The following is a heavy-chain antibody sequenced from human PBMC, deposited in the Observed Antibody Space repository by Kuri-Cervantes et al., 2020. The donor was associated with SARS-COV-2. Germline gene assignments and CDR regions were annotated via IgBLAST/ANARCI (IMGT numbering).Heavy chain of an antibody. CDR3: ARGGEDFVQETRNWFEP. CDR1: GFTVSSNY. D-gene: IGHD2-8*01. J-gene: IGHJ5*02. CDR2: IYSGGST. Sequence: GGSLRLSCAASGFTVSSNYMSWVRQAPGKGLEWVSVIYSGGSTYYADSVKGRFTISRDNAKNSLFLQRNSLRADDTAVYYCARGGEDFVQETRNWFEPWGRGTQVTVSS. V-gene: IGHV3-53*01.